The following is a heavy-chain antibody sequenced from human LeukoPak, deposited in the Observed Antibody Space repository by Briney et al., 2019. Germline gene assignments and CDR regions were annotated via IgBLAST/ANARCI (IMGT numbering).Heavy chain of an antibody. J-gene: IGHJ5*02. D-gene: IGHD3-10*01. CDR2: INHSGST. CDR3: ARIISPYHTSGSYGS. CDR1: GGSFSGYY. V-gene: IGHV4-34*01. Sequence: PSETLSLTCAVYGGSFSGYYWSWIRQPPGKGLGWIGEINHSGSTNYNPSLRSRVTISVDMSKNRFSLRLRSVNAADTAVYFCARIISPYHTSGSYGSWGQGTLVTVSS.